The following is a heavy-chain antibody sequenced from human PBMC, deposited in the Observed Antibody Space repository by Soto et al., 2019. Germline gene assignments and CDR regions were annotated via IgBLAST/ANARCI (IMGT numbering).Heavy chain of an antibody. CDR3: ARHFDYSGYDYYFDY. D-gene: IGHD5-12*01. CDR1: GGSISSYY. V-gene: IGHV4-59*08. Sequence: ETLSLTCTVSGGSISSYYWSWIRQPPGKGLEWIGYIYYSGSTNYNPSIKSRVTISVDTSKNQISLKLSSVTAADTAVYYCARHFDYSGYDYYFDYWGQGTLVTVSS. J-gene: IGHJ4*02. CDR2: IYYSGST.